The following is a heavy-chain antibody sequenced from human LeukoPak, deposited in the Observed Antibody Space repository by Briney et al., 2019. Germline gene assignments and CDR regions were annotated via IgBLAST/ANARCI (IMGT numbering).Heavy chain of an antibody. D-gene: IGHD6-19*01. CDR2: ISAYNGNT. J-gene: IGHJ5*02. Sequence: ASVKVSCKASGYTFTSYGISWVRQAPGQGLEWMGWISAYNGNTNYAQKLQGRVTMTTDTSTSTAYMELRSLRSDDTAVYYCAMFVSYSSGARRANWFDPWGQGTLVTVSS. V-gene: IGHV1-18*01. CDR3: AMFVSYSSGARRANWFDP. CDR1: GYTFTSYG.